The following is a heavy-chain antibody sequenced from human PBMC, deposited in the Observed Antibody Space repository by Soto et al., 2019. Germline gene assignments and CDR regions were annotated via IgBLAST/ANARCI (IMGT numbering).Heavy chain of an antibody. J-gene: IGHJ4*02. D-gene: IGHD5-18*01. CDR3: ARVVDTSMETHFDY. Sequence: SETLSLTCSVSGGSISSGDYSWSWIRQPPGKGLEWIGCIYYSGSTSYNPSLKSRVTISSDTSNNQFSLKLSSVTAADTAVYYCARVVDTSMETHFDYWGQGILVTVSS. CDR2: IYYSGST. V-gene: IGHV4-30-4*01. CDR1: GGSISSGDYS.